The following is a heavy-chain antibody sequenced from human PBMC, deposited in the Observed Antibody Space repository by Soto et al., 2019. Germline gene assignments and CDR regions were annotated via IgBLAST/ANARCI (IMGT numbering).Heavy chain of an antibody. D-gene: IGHD6-19*01. V-gene: IGHV3-30-3*01. Sequence: QVQLVESGGGVVQPGRSLRLSCAASGFTFSSYTMQWVRQAPDKGLEWVAVISYDGSNKYYADSVKGRFTISRDNSKNTLYLQMNSLRAEDTAVYYCARSIAVAGTPEFDYWGQGTLVTVSS. CDR3: ARSIAVAGTPEFDY. CDR1: GFTFSSYT. J-gene: IGHJ4*02. CDR2: ISYDGSNK.